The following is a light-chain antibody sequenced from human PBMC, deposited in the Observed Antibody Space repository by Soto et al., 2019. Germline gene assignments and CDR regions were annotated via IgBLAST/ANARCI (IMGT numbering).Light chain of an antibody. V-gene: IGKV3-15*01. CDR1: QSVTYN. Sequence: EIVMTQSPATLSVSPGETATLSCRASQSVTYNLAWYQQKPGQGPRLLIYGAFTRATGIPARFSGSGSGTEFILPISSLQSEDFAVDYCQQYKNWPPLTFGGGTKLEIK. CDR2: GAF. CDR3: QQYKNWPPLT. J-gene: IGKJ4*01.